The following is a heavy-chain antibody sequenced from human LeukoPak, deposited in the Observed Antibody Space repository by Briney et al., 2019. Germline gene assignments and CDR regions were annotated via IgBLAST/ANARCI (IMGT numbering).Heavy chain of an antibody. CDR1: GFTFSSYS. Sequence: PGGSLRLSCAASGFTFSSYSMNWVRQAPGKGLEWVSSISGSGGSTYYADSVKGRFTISRDNSKNTLYLQMNSLRGEDTAVYYCAKDREGTIGDYFDYWGQGTLVTVSS. CDR2: ISGSGGST. V-gene: IGHV3-23*01. D-gene: IGHD1-7*01. CDR3: AKDREGTIGDYFDY. J-gene: IGHJ4*02.